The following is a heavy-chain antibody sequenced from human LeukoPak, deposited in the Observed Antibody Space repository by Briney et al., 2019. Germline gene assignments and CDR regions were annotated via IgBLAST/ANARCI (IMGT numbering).Heavy chain of an antibody. CDR1: GYTFTSYA. V-gene: IGHV7-4-1*02. CDR2: INTNTGNP. D-gene: IGHD2-15*01. J-gene: IGHJ4*02. CDR3: ARVYCSGGSCYPSPVY. Sequence: ASVKVSCKASGYTFTSYAMNWVRQAPGQGLEWMGWINTNTGNPTYAQGFTGRFVFSLDTSVSTAYLQISSLKAEDTAVYYCARVYCSGGSCYPSPVYWGQGTLVTVSS.